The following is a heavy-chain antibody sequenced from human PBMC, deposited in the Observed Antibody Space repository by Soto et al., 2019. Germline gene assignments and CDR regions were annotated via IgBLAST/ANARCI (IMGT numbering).Heavy chain of an antibody. J-gene: IGHJ4*02. D-gene: IGHD2-2*01. CDR2: ISAYNGNT. V-gene: IGHV1-18*01. CDR1: GYTLTSYG. Sequence: ASVKVSCKASGYTLTSYGISWVRQAPGQGLEWMGWISAYNGNTNYAQKLQGRVTMTTDTSTSTAYMELRSLRSDDTAVYYCARDEASFPIGVVPAAIIEGDDWGQGTLVNVSS. CDR3: ARDEASFPIGVVPAAIIEGDD.